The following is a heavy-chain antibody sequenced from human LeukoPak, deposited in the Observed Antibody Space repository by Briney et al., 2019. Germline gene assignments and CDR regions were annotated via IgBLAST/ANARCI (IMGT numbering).Heavy chain of an antibody. V-gene: IGHV3-30-3*01. CDR2: ISYDGSNK. Sequence: GGSLRLSCAAPGFTFSSYAMHWVRQAPGKGLEWVAVISYDGSNKYYADSVKGRFTISRDNSKNTLYLQMNSLRAEDTAVYYCARERGTGPKIYYYYGMDVWGQGTTVTVSS. D-gene: IGHD1-1*01. CDR1: GFTFSSYA. J-gene: IGHJ6*02. CDR3: ARERGTGPKIYYYYGMDV.